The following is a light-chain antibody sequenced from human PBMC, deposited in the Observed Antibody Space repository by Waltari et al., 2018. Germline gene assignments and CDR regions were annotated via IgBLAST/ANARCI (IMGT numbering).Light chain of an antibody. V-gene: IGLV2-14*03. CDR3: SSFTGTSTL. CDR2: DVS. Sequence: SALTQPASVSGSPGQSLTISCTGTSTDVGSYNYVSWYQQHPGKAPSLLIYDVSYRPSGISDRFSGSKSGNVASLTISGLQAEDEADYYCSSFTGTSTLFGTGTEVTVL. J-gene: IGLJ1*01. CDR1: STDVGSYNY.